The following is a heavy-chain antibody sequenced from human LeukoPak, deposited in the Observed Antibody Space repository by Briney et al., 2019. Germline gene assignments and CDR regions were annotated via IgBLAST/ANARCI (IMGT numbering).Heavy chain of an antibody. Sequence: SVKVSCKASGGTFSSYAISWVRQAPGQGLEWMGRIIPIFGTANYAQKFQGRVTITTDESTSTAYMELSRLRSDDTAVYYCASPLYSSFVDRVDIWGQGTMVTVSS. J-gene: IGHJ3*02. CDR2: IIPIFGTA. CDR3: ASPLYSSFVDRVDI. V-gene: IGHV1-69*05. D-gene: IGHD6-6*01. CDR1: GGTFSSYA.